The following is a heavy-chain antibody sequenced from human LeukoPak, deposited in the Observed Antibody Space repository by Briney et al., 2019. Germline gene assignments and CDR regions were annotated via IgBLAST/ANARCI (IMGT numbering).Heavy chain of an antibody. Sequence: GGSLRLSCAASGFTFSSYGMHWVRQAPSKGLDWVAAISYDGSHTYHADSVKGRFPISRDDSKNTLYLQMNSLRPEDTAVYYCAKGRSTTGTTPEFDYWGQGTLVTVSS. CDR2: ISYDGSHT. CDR3: AKGRSTTGTTPEFDY. D-gene: IGHD1-1*01. J-gene: IGHJ4*02. CDR1: GFTFSSYG. V-gene: IGHV3-30*18.